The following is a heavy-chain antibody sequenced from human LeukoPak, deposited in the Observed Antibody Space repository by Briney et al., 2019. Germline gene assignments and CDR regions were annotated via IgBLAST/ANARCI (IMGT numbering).Heavy chain of an antibody. Sequence: GASVKVSCKASGYTFANFGITWVRQAPGQGLEWMGWISVYNGNTNYAQNLQGRVTLTTDTSTSTAYMELRSLRSDDTALYYCARGQNYDSSGYYTVFDYWGQGTLVTVSS. CDR2: ISVYNGNT. CDR3: ARGQNYDSSGYYTVFDY. CDR1: GYTFANFG. D-gene: IGHD3-22*01. J-gene: IGHJ4*02. V-gene: IGHV1-18*01.